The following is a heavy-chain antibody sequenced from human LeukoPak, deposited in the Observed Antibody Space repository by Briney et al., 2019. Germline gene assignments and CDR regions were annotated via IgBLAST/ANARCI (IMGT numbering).Heavy chain of an antibody. J-gene: IGHJ4*02. CDR1: GGSISSYY. CDR3: ARARSGSYHLDFDY. D-gene: IGHD1-26*01. CDR2: IYYSGSA. V-gene: IGHV4-59*01. Sequence: SETLSLTCTVSGGSISSYYWSWIRQPPGKGLEWIGYIYYSGSANYNPSLKSRVTISVDTSKNQFSLKLSSVTAADTAVYYCARARSGSYHLDFDYWGQGTLVTVSS.